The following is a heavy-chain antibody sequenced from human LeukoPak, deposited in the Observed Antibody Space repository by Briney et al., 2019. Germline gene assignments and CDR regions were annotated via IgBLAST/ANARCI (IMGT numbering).Heavy chain of an antibody. CDR1: GVPFSNYY. CDR3: TRAVAGHPD. Sequence: PSETLSLICAVSGVPFSNYYRSWVRQSPRQGLEWIGEISHSGYTNYNPSLKSRVTMSIDTSKNQFSLILTSVTAADAGVYYCTRAVAGHPDWGQGTLVTVSS. D-gene: IGHD6-19*01. V-gene: IGHV4-34*01. CDR2: ISHSGYT. J-gene: IGHJ4*02.